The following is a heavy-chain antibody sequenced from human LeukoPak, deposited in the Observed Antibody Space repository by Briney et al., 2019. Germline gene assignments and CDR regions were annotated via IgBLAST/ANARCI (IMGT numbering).Heavy chain of an antibody. CDR3: ARVSALYCTNGVCYNRGFDY. Sequence: KPSETLSLTCAVYGGSFSGYYWSWIRQPPGKGLEWIGEINHSGSTNYNPSLKSRVTISVDTSKNQFSLKLSSVTAADTAVYYCARVSALYCTNGVCYNRGFDYWGQGTLVTVSS. J-gene: IGHJ4*02. CDR2: INHSGST. D-gene: IGHD2-8*01. V-gene: IGHV4-34*01. CDR1: GGSFSGYY.